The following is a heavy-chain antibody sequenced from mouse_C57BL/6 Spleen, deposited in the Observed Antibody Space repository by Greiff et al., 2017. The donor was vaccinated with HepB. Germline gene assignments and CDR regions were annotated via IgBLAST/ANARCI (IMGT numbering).Heavy chain of an antibody. D-gene: IGHD4-1*02. CDR1: GYTFTDYN. V-gene: IGHV1-18*01. Sequence: EVKLMESGPELVKPGASVKIPCKASGYTFTDYNMDWVKQSHGKSLEWIGDINPNNGGTIYNQKFKGKATLTVDKSSSTAYMELRSLTSEDTAVYYCARSSTGTRFAYWGQGTLVTVSA. CDR3: ARSSTGTRFAY. CDR2: INPNNGGT. J-gene: IGHJ3*01.